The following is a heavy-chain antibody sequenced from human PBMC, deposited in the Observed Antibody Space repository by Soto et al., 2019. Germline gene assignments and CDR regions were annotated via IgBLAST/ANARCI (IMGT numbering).Heavy chain of an antibody. CDR2: ISAYNGNT. CDR1: GYTFTSYG. J-gene: IGHJ4*02. Sequence: QVQLVQSGAEVKKPGASVKVSCKASGYTFTSYGISWVRQAPGQGLEWMGWISAYNGNTNYAQKLQGRVTMTTDTSTSTAYMELRSLRSDDTAVYYCARDLRANLAYCGGDCFGYWGQGTLVTVSS. CDR3: ARDLRANLAYCGGDCFGY. D-gene: IGHD2-21*01. V-gene: IGHV1-18*04.